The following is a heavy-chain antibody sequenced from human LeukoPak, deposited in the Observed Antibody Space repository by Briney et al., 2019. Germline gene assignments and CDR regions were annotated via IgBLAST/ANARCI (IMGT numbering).Heavy chain of an antibody. CDR2: INHSGST. CDR1: GGSFSGYY. D-gene: IGHD3-16*01. CDR3: ARVWGDGMDV. J-gene: IGHJ6*02. Sequence: SETLSLTCAVYGGSFSGYYWSWIRQPPGKGLEWIGEINHSGSTNYNPSLKSRVTISVDTSKNQFSLKLSSVTAADTAVYYCARVWGDGMDVWGQGTTVTVSS. V-gene: IGHV4-34*01.